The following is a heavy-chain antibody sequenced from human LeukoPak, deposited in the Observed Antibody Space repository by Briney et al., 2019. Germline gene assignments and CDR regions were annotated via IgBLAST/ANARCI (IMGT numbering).Heavy chain of an antibody. D-gene: IGHD3-10*01. Sequence: GGSLRLSCAASGFTVSSSYMSWVRRAPGKGLEWVSVIYSGGSTYYADSVKGRFTISRDNAKNSLYLQMNSLRAEDTAVYYCARPSAYYYGSGSYNYWGQGTLVTVSS. J-gene: IGHJ4*02. CDR2: IYSGGST. CDR1: GFTVSSSY. CDR3: ARPSAYYYGSGSYNY. V-gene: IGHV3-66*04.